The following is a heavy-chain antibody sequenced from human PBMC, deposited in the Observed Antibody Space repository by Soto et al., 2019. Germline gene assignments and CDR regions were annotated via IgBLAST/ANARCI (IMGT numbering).Heavy chain of an antibody. Sequence: QVQLQESGPGLVKPSQTLSLTCTVSAGSIGSGFYYWSWIRQHPGKGLEWIGYIYSRCNTYYNPSLKSRVTISLDTSDNQFSLTLSSVTAADTAVYYCARGTYYFYMDVWGKGTTVTVSS. CDR2: IYSRCNT. J-gene: IGHJ6*03. V-gene: IGHV4-31*03. CDR1: AGSIGSGFYY. CDR3: ARGTYYFYMDV.